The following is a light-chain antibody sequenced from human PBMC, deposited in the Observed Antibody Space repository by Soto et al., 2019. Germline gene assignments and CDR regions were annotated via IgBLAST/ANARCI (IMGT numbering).Light chain of an antibody. CDR2: DTS. CDR3: QQYGSSPIT. V-gene: IGKV3-20*01. CDR1: QSVTSRY. Sequence: EIVLTQSPGTLSLSPGERATLSCRASQSVTSRYFAWYQQKPGQAPRLLIYDTSSRATGIPDRFSGSGSGTDFTLTISRLEPEDFAVYYCQQYGSSPITFDQGTRLEIK. J-gene: IGKJ5*01.